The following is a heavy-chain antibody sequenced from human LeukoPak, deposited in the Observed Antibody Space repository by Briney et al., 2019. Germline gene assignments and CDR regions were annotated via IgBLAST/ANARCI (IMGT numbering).Heavy chain of an antibody. CDR2: ISSSGSTI. CDR1: GFTFSDYY. CDR3: ARDPTYYLRYGYFDS. Sequence: GGSLRLSCAASGFTFSDYYMSWIRQAPGKGLEGVSYISSSGSTISYADSVKGRFTISRDNAKNSLYLQMNSLRAEDTAVYYCARDPTYYLRYGYFDSWGQGTLVTVSS. J-gene: IGHJ4*02. V-gene: IGHV3-11*04. D-gene: IGHD1-26*01.